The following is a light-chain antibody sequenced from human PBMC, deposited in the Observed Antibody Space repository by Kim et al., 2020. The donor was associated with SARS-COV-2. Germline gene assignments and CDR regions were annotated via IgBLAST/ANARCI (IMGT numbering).Light chain of an antibody. Sequence: QSVNITCTGTSSDVGGYNYVSWYQQHPGKAPKLMIYDVSQRPSGVPDRFSGSKSGNTASLTISGLQAEDEADYYCQSYDSSLSGSVFGGGTQLTVL. V-gene: IGLV2-11*01. CDR3: QSYDSSLSGSV. J-gene: IGLJ3*02. CDR1: SSDVGGYNY. CDR2: DVS.